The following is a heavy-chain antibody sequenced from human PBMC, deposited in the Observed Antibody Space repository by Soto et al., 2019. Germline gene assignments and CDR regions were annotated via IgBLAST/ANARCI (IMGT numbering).Heavy chain of an antibody. J-gene: IGHJ4*02. CDR2: MYYRGTT. D-gene: IGHD4-17*01. CDR3: ARDYGDYQFDY. CDR1: CGSITSSSYY. Sequence: SETLSLTCTVSCGSITSSSYYWGWIRQPPGKGLEWIGNMYYRGTTYYNPSLKSRVTISVDTSKNQFSPKLASVTAADTAVYYCARDYGDYQFDYWGQGTLVTVSS. V-gene: IGHV4-39*02.